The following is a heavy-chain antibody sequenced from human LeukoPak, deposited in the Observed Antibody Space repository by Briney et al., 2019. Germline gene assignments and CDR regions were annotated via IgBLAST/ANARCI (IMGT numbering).Heavy chain of an antibody. J-gene: IGHJ4*02. D-gene: IGHD5-12*01. CDR3: ARGVSGYDWFLDY. CDR2: IYYSGST. CDR1: GGSISSYY. V-gene: IGHV4-59*01. Sequence: SETLSLTCTVSGGSISSYYWSWIRQPPGKGLEWIGYIYYSGSTNYNPSLKSRVTISVDTSKNQFSLKLSSVTAADTAVYYCARGVSGYDWFLDYWGQGTLVTVSS.